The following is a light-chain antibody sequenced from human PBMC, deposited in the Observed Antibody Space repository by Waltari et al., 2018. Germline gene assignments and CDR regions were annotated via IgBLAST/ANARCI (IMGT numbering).Light chain of an antibody. CDR2: EGT. CDR3: SSYTGGSTLLV. J-gene: IGLJ2*01. V-gene: IGLV2-14*01. CDR1: TSDIGSHDY. Sequence: QSALTQPASVSGSPGQSITISCTGTTSDIGSHDYVSWYQQHPGKAPKLLIYEGTNRPSGVATRLSGTKSGSTASLTSSGLQDDDEAHYYCSSYTGGSTLLVFGGGTDLTVL.